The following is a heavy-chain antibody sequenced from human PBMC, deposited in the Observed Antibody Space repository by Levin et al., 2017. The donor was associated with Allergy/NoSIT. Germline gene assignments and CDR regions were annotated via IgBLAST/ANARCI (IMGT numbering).Heavy chain of an antibody. Sequence: SVKVSCKTSGGTLNTFGLSWVRQAPGQGLEWMGGIIPTLETANYAQKFQGRVTITADKSTNTGYMELSNLRSEDTAVYYCARGFCSSTTCSPHYFYYYMDVWGPGTMVTVSS. CDR1: GGTLNTFG. J-gene: IGHJ6*03. V-gene: IGHV1-69*10. CDR2: IIPTLETA. CDR3: ARGFCSSTTCSPHYFYYYMDV. D-gene: IGHD2-2*01.